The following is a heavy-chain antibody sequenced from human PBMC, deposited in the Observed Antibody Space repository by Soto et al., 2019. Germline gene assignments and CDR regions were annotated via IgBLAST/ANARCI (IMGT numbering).Heavy chain of an antibody. J-gene: IGHJ4*02. Sequence: GASVKVSCKVSGYTLTELSMHWVRQAPGKGLEWMGGFDPEDGETIYAQKFQGRVTMTEDTSTDTAYMELSSLRSEDTAVYYCATDLHLVPGSSGYLNYWGQGTLVTVSS. CDR1: GYTLTELS. V-gene: IGHV1-24*01. CDR2: FDPEDGET. D-gene: IGHD3-22*01. CDR3: ATDLHLVPGSSGYLNY.